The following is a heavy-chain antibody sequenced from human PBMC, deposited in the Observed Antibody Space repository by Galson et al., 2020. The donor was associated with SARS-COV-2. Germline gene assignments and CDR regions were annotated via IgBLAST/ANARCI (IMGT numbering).Heavy chain of an antibody. Sequence: ASETLSLTCAVSGDSMSSDTYYWGWIRQPPGQGLEWIGSIHHSGSTHSNPSLKSRVTISVDTSKRQFSLKLSSVTAADTATYFCAKGGYYYISGSPNPLFDNWGQGTLVTVSS. CDR3: AKGGYYYISGSPNPLFDN. J-gene: IGHJ4*02. CDR2: IHHSGST. CDR1: GDSMSSDTYY. D-gene: IGHD3-10*01. V-gene: IGHV4-39*01.